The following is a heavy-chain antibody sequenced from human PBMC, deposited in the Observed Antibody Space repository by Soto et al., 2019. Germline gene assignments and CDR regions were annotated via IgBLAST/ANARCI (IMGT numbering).Heavy chain of an antibody. CDR3: ARLQASYWYYFDY. CDR1: GGTFSSYA. V-gene: IGHV1-69*10. CDR2: IIPSEGNA. J-gene: IGHJ4*02. Sequence: SVKVSCKASGGTFSSYAIGCVRQAPGQGLEWMGGIIPSEGNANYSHKFQGRVTISADTSASTAYMELSSLASEDTAVYYCARLQASYWYYFDYWGQGTLVTVSS. D-gene: IGHD1-26*01.